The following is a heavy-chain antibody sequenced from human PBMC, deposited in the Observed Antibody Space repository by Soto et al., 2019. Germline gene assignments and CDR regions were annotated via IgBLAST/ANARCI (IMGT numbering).Heavy chain of an antibody. J-gene: IGHJ6*02. CDR1: GFTLSSYA. V-gene: IGHV3-23*01. D-gene: IGHD3-10*01. Sequence: GGSLRLSCAASGFTLSSYAMSWGRQAPGKGLEWVSAISGSGGSTYYADSVKGRFTISRDNSKNTLYLQMNSLRAEDTAVYYCAKYHGSYSKSYDYYRYVMAFWGQGTTVTVSS. CDR2: ISGSGGST. CDR3: AKYHGSYSKSYDYYRYVMAF.